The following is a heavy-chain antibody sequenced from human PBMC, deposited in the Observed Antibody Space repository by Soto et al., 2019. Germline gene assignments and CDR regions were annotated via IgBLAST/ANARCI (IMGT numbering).Heavy chain of an antibody. CDR3: SRDVGVGASTFDY. D-gene: IGHD2-15*01. V-gene: IGHV1-2*04. CDR2: INPNSGGT. J-gene: IGHJ4*02. Sequence: ASVKVSCKASGYTFTGYYMHWVRRAPGQGLEGMGWINPNSGGTNYAQKFQGWVTMTRDTSISPAYMELSRLRSDDTAVYDCSRDVGVGASTFDYWGQGTLVTVSS. CDR1: GYTFTGYY.